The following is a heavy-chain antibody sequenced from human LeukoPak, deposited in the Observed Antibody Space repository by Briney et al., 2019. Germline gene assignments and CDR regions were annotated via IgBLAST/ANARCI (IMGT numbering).Heavy chain of an antibody. Sequence: SETLSLTCTVSGDSISSGDYYWSWIRQPAGKGLEWIGRIYTSGSANYNPSLKSRVTMSVDTSKNQFSLKLSSVTAADTAVYYCARDGRFGELIDPFDYWGQGTLVTVSS. V-gene: IGHV4-61*02. D-gene: IGHD3-10*01. CDR2: IYTSGSA. CDR1: GDSISSGDYY. CDR3: ARDGRFGELIDPFDY. J-gene: IGHJ4*02.